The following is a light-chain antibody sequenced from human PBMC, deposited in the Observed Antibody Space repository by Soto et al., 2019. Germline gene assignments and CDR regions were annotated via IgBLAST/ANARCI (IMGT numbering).Light chain of an antibody. CDR1: SSDVGGYNY. V-gene: IGLV2-14*01. Sequence: QSALTQPASVSGSPGQSITISCTGTSSDVGGYNYVSWYQQHPGKAPKLMIYDVSNRPSGVSNRVSGSKSGNTASLTISGLQAEDEADYYCSSYTSSILFGGGTKLTGL. CDR2: DVS. CDR3: SSYTSSIL. J-gene: IGLJ2*01.